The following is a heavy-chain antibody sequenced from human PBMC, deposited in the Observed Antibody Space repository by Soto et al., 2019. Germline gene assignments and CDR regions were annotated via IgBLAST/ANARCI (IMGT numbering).Heavy chain of an antibody. CDR1: GYTFTNYG. J-gene: IGHJ5*02. CDR3: ARGVGSGSYNQYIWFDP. V-gene: IGHV1-18*01. D-gene: IGHD3-10*01. Sequence: QVQLVQSGAEVKKPGASVKVSCKASGYTFTNYGISWVRQAPGQGLEWMGWISAYNGNTKYAQKLQGRVTMTTDTSTSTAYMELRSLRSDDTAVYYCARGVGSGSYNQYIWFDPWGQGTLVTVSS. CDR2: ISAYNGNT.